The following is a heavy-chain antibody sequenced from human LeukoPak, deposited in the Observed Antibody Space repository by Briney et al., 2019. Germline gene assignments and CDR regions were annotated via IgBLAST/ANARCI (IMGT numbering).Heavy chain of an antibody. CDR1: GYTFINYG. CDR3: ARTPWTRAHYYMDV. D-gene: IGHD3/OR15-3a*01. Sequence: GASVKVSCKASGYTFINYGISWVRQAPGQGLEWMGWISTYIDDTKYTQNVQGRVTMTTDASTGTAYMELRSLRSDDTAVYYCARTPWTRAHYYMDVWGQGTTVTVSS. J-gene: IGHJ6*03. CDR2: ISTYIDDT. V-gene: IGHV1-18*01.